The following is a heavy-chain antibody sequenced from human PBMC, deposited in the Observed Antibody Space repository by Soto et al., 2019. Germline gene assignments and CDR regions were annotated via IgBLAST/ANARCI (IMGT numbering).Heavy chain of an antibody. J-gene: IGHJ4*02. CDR3: TTEGALPGPDFGY. D-gene: IGHD3-16*01. V-gene: IGHV3-72*01. CDR2: TKDKANSYTA. CDR1: GFTFSDHY. Sequence: EVQLVESGGGLVQPGGSLRLSCVASGFTFSDHYIDWVRQAPGKGLEWVGRTKDKANSYTAEYAASVKGRFTISRDDSKNTLDLQMNSLKTEDTAVYYCTTEGALPGPDFGYLGQGTLVTVPS.